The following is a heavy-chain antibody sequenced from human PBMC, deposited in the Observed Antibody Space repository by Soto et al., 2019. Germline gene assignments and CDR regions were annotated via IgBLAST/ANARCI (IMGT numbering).Heavy chain of an antibody. CDR1: GGSFSGYY. Sequence: SETLSLTCAVFGGSFSGYYWSRIRQPPGKGLEWIGEINHSGSTNYNPSLKSRVTISVDTSKNQFSLQLSSVTAADTAVYYCARVIAVAATPYYGMDVWGQATTLTVSS. CDR2: INHSGST. CDR3: ARVIAVAATPYYGMDV. J-gene: IGHJ6*02. V-gene: IGHV4-34*01. D-gene: IGHD6-19*01.